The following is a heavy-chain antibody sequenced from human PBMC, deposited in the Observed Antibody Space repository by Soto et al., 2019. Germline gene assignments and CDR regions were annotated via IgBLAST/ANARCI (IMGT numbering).Heavy chain of an antibody. CDR1: GFTVGNNY. V-gene: IGHV3-53*01. CDR2: IYSTGTT. Sequence: VQLVESGGGLIQPGGSLKLSCAASGFTVGNNYMSWVRQAPGKGLEWVSLIYSTGTTKYADSVKGRFTVSRENAKNTLYLQMNSLRAEDTAVYYCAKDGRGSGSHYNSFGYWGQGTLVTVSS. J-gene: IGHJ4*02. D-gene: IGHD3-10*01. CDR3: AKDGRGSGSHYNSFGY.